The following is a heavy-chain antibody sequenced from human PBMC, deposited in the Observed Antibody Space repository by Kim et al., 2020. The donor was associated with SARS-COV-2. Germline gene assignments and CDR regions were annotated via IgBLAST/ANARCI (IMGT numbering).Heavy chain of an antibody. D-gene: IGHD1-26*01. CDR2: IYYSGST. Sequence: ETLSLTCTVSGGSISSSSYYWGWIRQPPGKGLEWIGSIYYSGSTYYNPSLKSRVTISVDTSKNQFSLKLSSVTAADTAVYYCARLAGGEWELLDTWFDPWGQGTLVTVSS. CDR3: ARLAGGEWELLDTWFDP. CDR1: GGSISSSSYY. V-gene: IGHV4-39*01. J-gene: IGHJ5*02.